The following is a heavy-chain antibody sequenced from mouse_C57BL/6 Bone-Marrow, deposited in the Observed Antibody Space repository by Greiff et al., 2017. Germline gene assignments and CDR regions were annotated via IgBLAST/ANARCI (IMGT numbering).Heavy chain of an antibody. CDR1: GYTFTSYW. CDR3: ARSGRLVRSLDY. CDR2: IYPNGGRT. V-gene: IGHV1-55*01. Sequence: QVQLQQPGAELVKPGASVKMSCKASGYTFTSYWITWVKQRPGQGLEWIGDIYPNGGRTNYNEKFKGKAILTVDTSSNTAYMQLSSLTSEDSAVFYCARSGRLVRSLDYGGQGTTLTVSS. D-gene: IGHD1-1*02. J-gene: IGHJ2*01.